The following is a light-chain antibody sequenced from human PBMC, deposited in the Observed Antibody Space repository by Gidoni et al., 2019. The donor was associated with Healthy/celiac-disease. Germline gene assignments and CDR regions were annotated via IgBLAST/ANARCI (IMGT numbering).Light chain of an antibody. J-gene: IGKJ4*01. Sequence: QRTQAPSSLSASVGDRVTITCLASQSISSYLHWYQQKPGKAPKLLIYAASSLQSGVPSRFSGSGSGTDFTLTISSLQPEDFATYYCQQSYSTPPTFGGGTKVEIK. CDR2: AAS. CDR3: QQSYSTPPT. CDR1: QSISSY. V-gene: IGKV1-39*01.